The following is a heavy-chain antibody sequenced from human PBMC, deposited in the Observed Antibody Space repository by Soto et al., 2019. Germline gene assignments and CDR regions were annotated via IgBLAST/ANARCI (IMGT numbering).Heavy chain of an antibody. CDR1: GFTFSSYG. V-gene: IGHV3-33*01. CDR3: ARRWRPHVDTAMLIGYFDY. J-gene: IGHJ4*02. Sequence: GGSLRLSCAASGFTFSSYGMHWVRQAPGKGLEWVAVIWYDGSNKYYVDSVKGRFTISRDNSKNTLYLQMNSLRAEDTAVYYCARRWRPHVDTAMLIGYFDYWGQGTLVTVSS. D-gene: IGHD5-18*01. CDR2: IWYDGSNK.